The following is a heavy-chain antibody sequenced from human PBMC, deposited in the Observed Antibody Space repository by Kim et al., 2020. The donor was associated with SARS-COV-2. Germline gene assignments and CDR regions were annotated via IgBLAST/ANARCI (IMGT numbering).Heavy chain of an antibody. V-gene: IGHV4-39*07. D-gene: IGHD6-13*01. CDR2: IYYSGST. CDR3: ARAKAAAGRTYNWFDP. J-gene: IGHJ5*02. CDR1: GGSISSSSYY. Sequence: SETLSLTCTVSGGSISSSSYYWGWIRQPPGKGLEWIGSIYYSGSTYYNPSLKSRVTISVDTSKNQFSLKLSSVTAADTAVYYCARAKAAAGRTYNWFDPWGQGTLVTVSS.